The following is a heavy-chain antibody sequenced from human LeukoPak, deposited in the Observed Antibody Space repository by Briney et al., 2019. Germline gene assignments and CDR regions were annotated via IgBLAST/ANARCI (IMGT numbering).Heavy chain of an antibody. V-gene: IGHV4-59*01. CDR1: GGSISSYY. CDR2: IYSTGSI. D-gene: IGHD4-17*01. Sequence: SETLSLTCSISGGSISSYYWSWIRLPPGKGLEWIGYIYSTGSINYNPSLKSRVTISIDTSKNQFSLKLSSVTAADTAVYYCARDFLDYGDYERTFDIWGQGTMVTVSS. CDR3: ARDFLDYGDYERTFDI. J-gene: IGHJ3*02.